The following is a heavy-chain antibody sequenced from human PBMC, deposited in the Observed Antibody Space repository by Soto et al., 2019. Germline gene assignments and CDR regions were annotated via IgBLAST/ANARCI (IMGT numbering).Heavy chain of an antibody. CDR1: GFTFSSYG. D-gene: IGHD6-6*01. J-gene: IGHJ3*02. V-gene: IGHV3-33*06. Sequence: VQLVESGGGLVKPGGSLRLSCVASGFTFSSYGMHWVRQAPGKGLEWVAAIWYDGSNKYYVDSVKGRFTISRDNSKNTVYLQMDSLRVEDTAVYYCAQFSSGLIWGQGTMVSVSS. CDR2: IWYDGSNK. CDR3: AQFSSGLI.